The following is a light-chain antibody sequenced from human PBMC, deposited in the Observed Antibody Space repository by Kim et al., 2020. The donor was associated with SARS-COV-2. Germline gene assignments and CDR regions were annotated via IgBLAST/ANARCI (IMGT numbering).Light chain of an antibody. CDR2: GAS. Sequence: SPGERATLSCRASQSVCSDLAWYQQKPGQAPRLLIYGASTRAAGIPDRFSGSGSGTEFTLTIISLQSEDFAVYYCQQYNDWPPRTFGGGTKVDIK. CDR3: QQYNDWPPRT. CDR1: QSVCSD. J-gene: IGKJ4*01. V-gene: IGKV3-15*01.